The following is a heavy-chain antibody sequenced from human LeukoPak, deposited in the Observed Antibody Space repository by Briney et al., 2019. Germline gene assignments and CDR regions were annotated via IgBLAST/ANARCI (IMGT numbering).Heavy chain of an antibody. CDR3: ARDKLVGATIFDY. D-gene: IGHD1-26*01. Sequence: SETLSLTCTVSGGSITSYYWSWIRQPPGKGLEWIGEINHSGSTNYNPSLKSRVTISVDTSKNQFSLKLSSVTAADTAVYYCARDKLVGATIFDYWGQGTLVTVSS. J-gene: IGHJ4*02. CDR2: INHSGST. CDR1: GGSITSYY. V-gene: IGHV4-34*01.